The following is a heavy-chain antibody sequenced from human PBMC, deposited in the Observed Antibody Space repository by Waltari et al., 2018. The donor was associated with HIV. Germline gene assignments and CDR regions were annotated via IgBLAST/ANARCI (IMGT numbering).Heavy chain of an antibody. CDR3: TTVFEF. CDR1: VFTFTNYW. Sequence: EVQLVESGGGLVQPGGSLPLSCAASVFTFTNYWMHWVRQVPGKGLVWVARIDTDGTGTSYADSVKGRLTISRDNAKNTVHLQMNSLRLEDTALYYCTTVFEFWGRGTQVTVSS. J-gene: IGHJ2*01. V-gene: IGHV3-74*01. CDR2: IDTDGTGT.